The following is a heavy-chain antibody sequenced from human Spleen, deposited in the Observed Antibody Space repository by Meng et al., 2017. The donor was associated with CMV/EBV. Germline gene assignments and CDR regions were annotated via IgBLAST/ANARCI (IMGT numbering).Heavy chain of an antibody. Sequence: SETLSLTCAVYGESFSGYYWSWIRQPPGKGLEWIGQINYSGSTNYNPSLKSRVTISLDTSKNQFSLKLSSVTAADTAVYYCASGFDSSGYLDYWGQGTLVTVSS. V-gene: IGHV4-34*01. CDR2: INYSGST. CDR3: ASGFDSSGYLDY. J-gene: IGHJ4*02. D-gene: IGHD3-22*01. CDR1: GESFSGYY.